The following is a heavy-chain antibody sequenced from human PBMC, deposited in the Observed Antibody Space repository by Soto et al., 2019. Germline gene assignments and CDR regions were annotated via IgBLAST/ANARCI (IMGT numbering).Heavy chain of an antibody. V-gene: IGHV3-23*01. CDR1: GFTFSSYA. Sequence: GSLRLSCAASGFTFSSYAMTWVRQAPGKGLEWVSVISASGVTTYYADSVKGRFTISRDNSKNTLYLQMNSLRAEDTAVYYCANRLVGLRTWYSFDYWGQGTLVTVSS. J-gene: IGHJ4*02. CDR3: ANRLVGLRTWYSFDY. D-gene: IGHD6-13*01. CDR2: ISASGVTT.